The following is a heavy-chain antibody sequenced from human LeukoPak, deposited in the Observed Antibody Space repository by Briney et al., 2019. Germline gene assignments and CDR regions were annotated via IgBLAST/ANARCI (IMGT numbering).Heavy chain of an antibody. CDR3: ARSGYCSGGSCSDAFDI. D-gene: IGHD2-15*01. Sequence: GASVKVSCKATGYTFTSYYMHWVRQAPGQALEWMGIINPSGGSTSCAQKFPCRITLTRDTSTSTVYMELSSVGAEDTAVYDCARSGYCSGGSCSDAFDIWGQGTMVTVSS. V-gene: IGHV1-46*01. J-gene: IGHJ3*02. CDR2: INPSGGST. CDR1: GYTFTSYY.